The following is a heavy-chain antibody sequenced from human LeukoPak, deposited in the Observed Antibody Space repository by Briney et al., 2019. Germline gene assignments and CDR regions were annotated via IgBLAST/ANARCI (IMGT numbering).Heavy chain of an antibody. V-gene: IGHV4-59*01. Sequence: SETLSLTCTVSGGSISSYYWSWIRQPPGKGRKWIGYIYYGGSTNYNPSLKSRVTISVDTSKNQFSLKLSSVTAADTAVYYCARHNVLLWFGELSFLGWFDPWGQGTLVTVSS. CDR2: IYYGGST. CDR3: ARHNVLLWFGELSFLGWFDP. D-gene: IGHD3-10*01. J-gene: IGHJ5*02. CDR1: GGSISSYY.